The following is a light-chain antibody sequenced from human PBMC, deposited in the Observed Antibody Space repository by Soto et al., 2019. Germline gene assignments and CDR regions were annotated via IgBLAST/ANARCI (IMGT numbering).Light chain of an antibody. V-gene: IGKV1-12*01. J-gene: IGKJ1*01. CDR1: QGISTW. CDR3: QQYGTSSRT. Sequence: DIQMTQSPSSVSASVGDRVTITCRASQGISTWLAWYQQKPGKAPKLLIYGASSLQSGVPSRFSGSGTATECTLTISSLQPDDFATYYCQQYGTSSRTFGQGTKVEMK. CDR2: GAS.